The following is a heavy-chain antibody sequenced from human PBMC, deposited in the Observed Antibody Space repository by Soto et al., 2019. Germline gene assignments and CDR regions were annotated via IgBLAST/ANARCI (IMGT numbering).Heavy chain of an antibody. D-gene: IGHD1-26*01. J-gene: IGHJ4*02. V-gene: IGHV4-34*01. Sequence: QVQLQQWGAGLLKPSETLSLTCAVYGGSFSGYYWSWIRQPPGKGLEWIGEINHSGSTNYNPSLKSRVTISVDTSKNQFSLKLSSVTAADTAVYYCARRAHSGASYGNKHDYWGQGTLVTVSS. CDR3: ARRAHSGASYGNKHDY. CDR1: GGSFSGYY. CDR2: INHSGST.